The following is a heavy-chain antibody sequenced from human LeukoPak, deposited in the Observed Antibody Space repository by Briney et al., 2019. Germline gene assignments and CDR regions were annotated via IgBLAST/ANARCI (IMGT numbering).Heavy chain of an antibody. J-gene: IGHJ6*02. D-gene: IGHD3-10*01. CDR3: GRSFGWGMDV. CDR1: VFTFSSHD. CDR2: INSDGDP. Sequence: VSLRLSCAASVFTFSSHDMHWVRQSTGKGLDCVSSINSDGDPYYGDSVKGRFTISRENAKNFLYLQMNRLNAGDTAVYFCGRSFGWGMDVWGQGTTVTVSS. V-gene: IGHV3-13*05.